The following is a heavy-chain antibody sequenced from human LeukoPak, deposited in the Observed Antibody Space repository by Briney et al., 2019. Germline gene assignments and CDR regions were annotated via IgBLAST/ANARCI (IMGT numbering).Heavy chain of an antibody. J-gene: IGHJ4*02. D-gene: IGHD5-24*01. CDR1: GFTFGHYG. CDR3: ARDQDGKNLFDN. CDR2: IWYDGSEK. V-gene: IGHV3-33*01. Sequence: GGSLRLSCAASGFTFGHYGMHWVRQAPGKGLEWVAIIWYDGSEKFYADSVQGRFTVSRDNSKDTLYLHMNSLRLDDTGVYYCARDQDGKNLFDNWAKGTRVPVSS.